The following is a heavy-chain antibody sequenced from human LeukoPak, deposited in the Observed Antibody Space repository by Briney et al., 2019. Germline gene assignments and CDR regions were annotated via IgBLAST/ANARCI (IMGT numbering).Heavy chain of an antibody. D-gene: IGHD6-13*01. V-gene: IGHV3-11*01. CDR3: ARRPYSSSWYRNYFDY. J-gene: IGHJ4*02. Sequence: GGSLRLSCAASGFTFSDYYMSWIRQAPGKGLEWVSYISSSGSTIYYADSVKGRFTISRDNAKNSLYLQMNSLRAEDTAVYYCARRPYSSSWYRNYFDYWGQGTLVTVSS. CDR1: GFTFSDYY. CDR2: ISSSGSTI.